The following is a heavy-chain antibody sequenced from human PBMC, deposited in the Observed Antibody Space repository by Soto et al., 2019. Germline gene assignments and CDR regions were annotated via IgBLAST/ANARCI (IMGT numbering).Heavy chain of an antibody. CDR1: GLSLNNARLG. CDR3: ALIKDCSRTDCYLASFDP. Sequence: QVTLQESGPVLVKPTETLTLTCTVSGLSLNNARLGVSWISQPPGKALEWLAHIFSNDDKSYSTSLKSRLTISKDTSRSQVVLTMTNMDPVDSATYYCALIKDCSRTDCYLASFDPWGQGTLVTVSS. V-gene: IGHV2-26*01. J-gene: IGHJ5*02. CDR2: IFSNDDK. D-gene: IGHD2-2*01.